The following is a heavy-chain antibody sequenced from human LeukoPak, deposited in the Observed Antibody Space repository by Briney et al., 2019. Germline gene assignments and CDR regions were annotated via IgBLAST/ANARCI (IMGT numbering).Heavy chain of an antibody. CDR3: ARDRVTPYYFDY. V-gene: IGHV1-18*01. Sequence: ASVKVSCKASGYTFTSYGISWVRQAPGQGLEWMGWISAYNGNTNYAQKLQGRVTMTTDTSTSTAYMELRSLRSADTAVYYCARDRVTPYYFDYWGQGTLVTVSS. J-gene: IGHJ4*02. D-gene: IGHD4-23*01. CDR2: ISAYNGNT. CDR1: GYTFTSYG.